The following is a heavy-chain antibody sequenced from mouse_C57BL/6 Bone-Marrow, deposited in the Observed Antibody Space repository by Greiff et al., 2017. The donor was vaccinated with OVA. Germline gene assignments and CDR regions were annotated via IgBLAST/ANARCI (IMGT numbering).Heavy chain of an antibody. CDR1: GYTFTSYW. V-gene: IGHV1-64*01. CDR2: FHPYSGST. CDR3: SRGIVGLWCAY. D-gene: IGHD1-3*01. Sequence: VQLQQPGAELVKPGASVKLSCKASGYTFTSYWMHWVKQRPGQGLEWIGMFHPYSGSTKYNEKFKCKATLTVAKSSSTAYLQLSSLTSDDSAVDYCSRGIVGLWCAYWGQGTLVTVSA. J-gene: IGHJ3*01.